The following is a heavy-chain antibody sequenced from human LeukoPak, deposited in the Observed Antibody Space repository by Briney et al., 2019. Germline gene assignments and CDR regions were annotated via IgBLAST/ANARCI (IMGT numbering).Heavy chain of an antibody. CDR1: GFTVSSNY. CDR2: IYSGSST. J-gene: IGHJ6*02. CDR3: ARERYGDYPYYYYGMDV. Sequence: GGSLRLSCAASGFTVSSNYMSWVRQAPGKGLEWVSVIYSGSSTYYADSVKGRFTISRHNSKNTLYLQMNSLRAEDTAVYYCARERYGDYPYYYYGMDVWGRGTTVTVSS. D-gene: IGHD4-17*01. V-gene: IGHV3-53*04.